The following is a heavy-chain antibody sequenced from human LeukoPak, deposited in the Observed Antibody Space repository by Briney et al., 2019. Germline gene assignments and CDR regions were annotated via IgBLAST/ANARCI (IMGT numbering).Heavy chain of an antibody. Sequence: GGSLRLSCAVSGFTASSNYMTWVRRAPGKGLEWVSIIYSGGSTYYADSVKGRFTISRDNSTNTLYPQMNSLRVEDTSVYYCARDPKSGGHSGNDLNAYWGQGALVTVSS. CDR3: ARDPKSGGHSGNDLNAY. CDR2: IYSGGST. J-gene: IGHJ4*02. CDR1: GFTASSNY. D-gene: IGHD5-12*01. V-gene: IGHV3-66*01.